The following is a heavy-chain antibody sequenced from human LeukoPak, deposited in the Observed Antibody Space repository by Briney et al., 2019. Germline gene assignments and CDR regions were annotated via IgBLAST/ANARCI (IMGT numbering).Heavy chain of an antibody. CDR1: GYTFSSYG. D-gene: IGHD6-6*01. J-gene: IGHJ4*02. V-gene: IGHV1-18*01. Sequence: ASVKVSCKASGYTFSSYGISWVRQAPGQGLEWMGWISAYNGNTNYAQNFQGRVTMTTDTSTNTAYMELRSLRSDDTAVYYCARDGPRSSSSGYYFDYWGQGTLVTVSS. CDR2: ISAYNGNT. CDR3: ARDGPRSSSSGYYFDY.